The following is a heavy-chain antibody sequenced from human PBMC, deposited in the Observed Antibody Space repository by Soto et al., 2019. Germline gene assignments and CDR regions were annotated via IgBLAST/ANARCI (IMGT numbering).Heavy chain of an antibody. CDR1: GYSFTSSG. V-gene: IGHV1-18*01. CDR2: ISAYNGNT. Sequence: QVQLVQSGAEVKEPGASVKVSCKASGYSFTSSGISWVRQAPGQGLEWMGWISAYNGNTNYAQNLQGRVTMTTDTSTSIVYMEVRSLRSDDTAVYYGARGFGGAFDIWGQGTMVSVSS. J-gene: IGHJ3*02. D-gene: IGHD3-16*01. CDR3: ARGFGGAFDI.